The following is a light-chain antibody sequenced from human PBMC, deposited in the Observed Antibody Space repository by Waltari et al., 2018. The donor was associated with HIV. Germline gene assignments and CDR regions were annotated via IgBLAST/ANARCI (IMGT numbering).Light chain of an antibody. V-gene: IGKV1-39*01. CDR3: QQSYSTPRT. CDR1: QSITNY. Sequence: DIQMTQSPSSLSASVGDRVTITCRASQSITNYLNWYQQKPGKAPRLLIFAGSSLQSGVPARFSGSGSGTDFTLAITSLQAEDFATYYCQQSYSTPRTFGQGTKLHIK. CDR2: AGS. J-gene: IGKJ2*01.